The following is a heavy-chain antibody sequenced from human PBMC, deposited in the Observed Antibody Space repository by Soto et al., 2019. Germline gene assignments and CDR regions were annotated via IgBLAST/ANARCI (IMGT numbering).Heavy chain of an antibody. J-gene: IGHJ6*02. D-gene: IGHD3-16*01. CDR1: GFTVGSNY. CDR3: ARDRGDYGMDV. V-gene: IGHV3-53*01. Sequence: GSLRLSCAASGFTVGSNYMSWVRQAPGKGLEWVSVIYSGGSTYYADSVKGRFTISRDNSKNTLYLQMNSLRAEDTAVYYCARDRGDYGMDVWGQGTTVTVSS. CDR2: IYSGGST.